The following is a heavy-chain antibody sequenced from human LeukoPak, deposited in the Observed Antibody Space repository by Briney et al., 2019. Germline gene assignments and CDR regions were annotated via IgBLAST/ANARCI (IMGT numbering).Heavy chain of an antibody. Sequence: GRPLRLSCAASGFTFSSYGMHWVRQAPGKGLEGVAVISYDGSNKYYADSVKGRFTISRDNSRNTLYLQMNSLRAEDTAVYYCATHTNTGHYYDSSGYYCDYWGQGTLVTVSS. J-gene: IGHJ4*02. V-gene: IGHV3-30*03. CDR1: GFTFSSYG. CDR3: ATHTNTGHYYDSSGYYCDY. CDR2: ISYDGSNK. D-gene: IGHD3-22*01.